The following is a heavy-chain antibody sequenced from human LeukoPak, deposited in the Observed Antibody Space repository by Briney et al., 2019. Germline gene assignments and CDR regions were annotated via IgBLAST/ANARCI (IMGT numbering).Heavy chain of an antibody. CDR3: ARAGYVYSSSWNIDY. CDR1: GGSISSSSYY. Sequence: SETLSLTCTVSGGSISSSSYYWGWIRQPPGKGLEWIGSIYYSGSTYYNPSLKSRVTMSVDTSKNQFSLKLSSVTAADTAVYYCARAGYVYSSSWNIDYWGQGTLVTVSS. J-gene: IGHJ4*02. D-gene: IGHD6-13*01. V-gene: IGHV4-39*07. CDR2: IYYSGST.